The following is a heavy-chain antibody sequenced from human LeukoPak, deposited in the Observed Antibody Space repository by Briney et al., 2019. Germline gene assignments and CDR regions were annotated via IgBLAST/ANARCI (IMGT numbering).Heavy chain of an antibody. CDR2: INPNSGGT. CDR3: ARVGIAVARAHFDY. D-gene: IGHD6-19*01. CDR1: GYTFTGYY. Sequence: ASVKVSCKASGYTFTGYYMHWVRQAPGQGLEWMGWINPNSGGTNYALKFQGRVTMTRDTSISTAYMELSRLRSDDTAVYYCARVGIAVARAHFDYWGQGTLVTVSS. J-gene: IGHJ4*02. V-gene: IGHV1-2*02.